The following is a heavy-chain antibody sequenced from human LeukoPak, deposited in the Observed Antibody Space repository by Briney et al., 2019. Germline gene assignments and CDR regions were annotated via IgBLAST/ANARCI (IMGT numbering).Heavy chain of an antibody. Sequence: WEPLSLTCTVSGDSISSYYWSWIRQPPGKGLEWIGYIDYTGSTNYNPSLKSQVTISVDTSKNQFSLKLSSVTAADTAVYYCARDRCGRTSCYPGAFDIWGQGTMVTVSS. CDR1: GDSISSYY. D-gene: IGHD2-2*01. CDR2: IDYTGST. J-gene: IGHJ3*02. V-gene: IGHV4-59*01. CDR3: ARDRCGRTSCYPGAFDI.